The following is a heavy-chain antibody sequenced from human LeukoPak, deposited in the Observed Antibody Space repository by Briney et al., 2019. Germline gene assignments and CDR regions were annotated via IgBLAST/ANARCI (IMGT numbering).Heavy chain of an antibody. V-gene: IGHV3-23*01. J-gene: IGHJ4*02. CDR3: AKDLIATAGTGY. Sequence: GGSLRLSCAASGFTFSSYVMSWVRQAPGKGLEWVSAISGSGGSTYYAVSVKGRFTISRDKSKNTLSLQMNILRAEDTAVYYCAKDLIATAGTGYWGQGTLVTISS. CDR2: ISGSGGST. CDR1: GFTFSSYV. D-gene: IGHD6-13*01.